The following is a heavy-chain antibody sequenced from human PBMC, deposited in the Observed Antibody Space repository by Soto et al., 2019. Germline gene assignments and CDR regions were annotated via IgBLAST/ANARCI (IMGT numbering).Heavy chain of an antibody. CDR2: RYYSEST. J-gene: IGHJ4*02. CDR3: ARTKCSGGSCYSWSLDY. V-gene: IGHV4-31*03. D-gene: IGHD2-15*01. CDR1: CGSITAGGYY. Sequence: LSLTCTFSCGSITAGGYYWIWIRQLPGKGLEWIGHRYYSESTYYNPSLKSRVSISLDTSKNQFSLKLSFVTAADTAMYYCARTKCSGGSCYSWSLDYWGQGTPVTVSS.